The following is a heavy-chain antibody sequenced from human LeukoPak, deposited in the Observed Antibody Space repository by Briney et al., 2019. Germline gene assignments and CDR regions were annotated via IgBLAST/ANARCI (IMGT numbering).Heavy chain of an antibody. CDR3: ACSYNWNGGYFDY. V-gene: IGHV1-69*13. D-gene: IGHD1-20*01. CDR1: GGTFSSYA. CDR2: IIPIFGTA. J-gene: IGHJ4*02. Sequence: SVKVSCKASGGTFSSYAISWVRQAPGQGLEWMGGIIPIFGTANYAQKFQGRVTITADESTSTAYMELSSLRSEDTAVYYCACSYNWNGGYFDYWGQGTLVTVSS.